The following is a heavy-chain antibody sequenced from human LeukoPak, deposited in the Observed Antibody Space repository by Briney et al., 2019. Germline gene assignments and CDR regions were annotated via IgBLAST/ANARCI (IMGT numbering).Heavy chain of an antibody. V-gene: IGHV4-61*08. CDR2: IYYSGST. Sequence: PSETLSLTCAVSGGSVSSGGYSWSWIRQPPGKGLEWIGYIYYSGSTNYNPSLKSRVTISVDTSKNQFSLKLSSVTAADTAVYYCASGDGVTASIAFDIWGQGTMVTVSS. CDR1: GGSVSSGGYS. CDR3: ASGDGVTASIAFDI. J-gene: IGHJ3*02. D-gene: IGHD2-21*02.